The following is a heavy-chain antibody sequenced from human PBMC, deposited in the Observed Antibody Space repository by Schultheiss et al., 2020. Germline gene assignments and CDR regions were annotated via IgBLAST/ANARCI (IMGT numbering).Heavy chain of an antibody. CDR1: GFTFSSYG. CDR2: ISYDGSNK. J-gene: IGHJ5*02. CDR3: ARGLKDERGWRKYQLLHGGQRFDP. V-gene: IGHV3-30*03. D-gene: IGHD2-2*01. Sequence: GGSLRLSCAASGFTFSSYGMHWVRQAPGKGLEWVAVISYDGSNKYYADSVKGRFSISRDNSKNTVYLQMNSLRGEDTAVYYCARGLKDERGWRKYQLLHGGQRFDPWGQGTLVTVSS.